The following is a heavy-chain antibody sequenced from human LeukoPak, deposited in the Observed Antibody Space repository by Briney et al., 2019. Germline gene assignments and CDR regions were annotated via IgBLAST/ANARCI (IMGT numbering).Heavy chain of an antibody. CDR1: GGSISSYY. J-gene: IGHJ4*02. V-gene: IGHV4-59*01. Sequence: SETLSLTCTVSGGSISSYYWSWIRQPPGKGLEWIGYIYYSGSTNYNPSLKSRVTISVDTSKNQFSLKLSSVTAADTAVYYCARVKVSHFDYWGQGTLVTVSS. CDR2: IYYSGST. CDR3: ARVKVSHFDY. D-gene: IGHD1-14*01.